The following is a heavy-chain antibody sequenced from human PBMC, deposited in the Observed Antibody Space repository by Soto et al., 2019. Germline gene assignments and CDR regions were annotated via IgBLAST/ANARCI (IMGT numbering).Heavy chain of an antibody. CDR2: TYYRSKWYN. CDR1: GDSVSSNSAA. J-gene: IGHJ6*02. D-gene: IGHD2-2*02. Sequence: SQTLSLTCAISGDSVSSNSAAWNWIRQSPSRGLEWLGRTYYRSKWYNDYAVSVKSRITINPDTSKNQFSLQLNSVTPEDTAVYYCARVRVWGYCSSTSCYTFYYYGMDVWGQGTTVTVSS. V-gene: IGHV6-1*01. CDR3: ARVRVWGYCSSTSCYTFYYYGMDV.